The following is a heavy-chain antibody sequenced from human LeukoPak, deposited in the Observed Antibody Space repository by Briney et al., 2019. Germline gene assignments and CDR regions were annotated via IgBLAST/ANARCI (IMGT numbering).Heavy chain of an antibody. V-gene: IGHV1-2*02. CDR1: GYTFTDYY. D-gene: IGHD1-26*01. CDR3: SRDLAMYSPELDY. Sequence: ASVKVACKAAGYTFTDYYLHWVRHAPGHGLEWMGWIIPKTGVTKYAQNFQGRVTMTRDTSISTAYMEVIRLRSDDTTVFYCSRDLAMYSPELDYWGQGTLVTVSS. CDR2: IIPKTGVT. J-gene: IGHJ4*02.